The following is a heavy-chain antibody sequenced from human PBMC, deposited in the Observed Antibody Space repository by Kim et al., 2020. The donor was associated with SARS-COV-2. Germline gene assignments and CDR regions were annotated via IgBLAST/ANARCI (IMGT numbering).Heavy chain of an antibody. CDR3: ARRGPDAYYDILTGDAFDI. CDR1: GGSISSYY. D-gene: IGHD3-9*01. J-gene: IGHJ3*02. Sequence: SETLSLTCTVSGGSISSYYWSWIRQPPGKGLEWIGYIYYSGSTNYNPSLKSRVTISVDTSKNQFSLKLSSVTAADTAVYYCARRGPDAYYDILTGDAFDIWGQGTMVTVSS. V-gene: IGHV4-59*13. CDR2: IYYSGST.